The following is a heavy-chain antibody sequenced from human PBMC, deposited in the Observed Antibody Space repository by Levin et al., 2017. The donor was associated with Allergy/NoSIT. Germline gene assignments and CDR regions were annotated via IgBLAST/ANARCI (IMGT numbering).Heavy chain of an antibody. CDR2: IYYSGST. J-gene: IGHJ4*02. CDR1: GGSISSSSYY. V-gene: IGHV4-39*01. Sequence: SETLSLTCTVSGGSISSSSYYWGWIRQPPGKGLEWIGSIYYSGSTYYNPSLKSRVTISVDTSKNQFSLKLSSVTAADTAVYYCASQYYDYVWGSYRPTNFDYWGQGTLVTVSS. CDR3: ASQYYDYVWGSYRPTNFDY. D-gene: IGHD3-16*02.